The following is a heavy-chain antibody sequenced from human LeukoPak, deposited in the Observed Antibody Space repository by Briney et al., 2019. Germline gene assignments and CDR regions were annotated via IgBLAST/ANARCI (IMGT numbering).Heavy chain of an antibody. CDR3: ARDREPAVAGIDY. V-gene: IGHV1-2*02. Sequence: ASVKVSCKASGYTFTGYYMHWVRQAPGQGLEWMGWINPNSGGTNYAQKFQGRVTMTRDTSISTAYMELRSLRSDDTAVYYCARDREPAVAGIDYWDQGTLVTVSS. CDR1: GYTFTGYY. D-gene: IGHD6-19*01. J-gene: IGHJ4*02. CDR2: INPNSGGT.